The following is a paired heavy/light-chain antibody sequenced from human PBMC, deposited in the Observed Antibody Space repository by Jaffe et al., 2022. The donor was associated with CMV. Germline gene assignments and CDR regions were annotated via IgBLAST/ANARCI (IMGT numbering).Heavy chain of an antibody. CDR1: GFTFSDYY. J-gene: IGHJ5*02. D-gene: IGHD6-13*01. CDR3: ARDISSWYENGAGWFDP. V-gene: IGHV3-11*01. CDR2: ISSSGSTI. Sequence: QVQLVESGGGLVKPGGSLRLSCAASGFTFSDYYMSWIRQAPGKGLEWVSYISSSGSTIYYADSVKGRFTISRDNAKNSLYLQMNSLRAEDTAVYYCARDISSWYENGAGWFDPWGQGTLVTVSS.
Light chain of an antibody. CDR3: QQYNNWPPELYT. CDR1: QSVSSN. CDR2: GAS. Sequence: EIVMTQSPATLSVSPGERATLSCRASQSVSSNLAWYQQKPGQAPRLLIYGASTRATGIPARFSGSGSGTEFTLTISSLQSEDFAVYYCQQYNNWPPELYTFGQGTKLEIK. V-gene: IGKV3-15*01. J-gene: IGKJ2*01.